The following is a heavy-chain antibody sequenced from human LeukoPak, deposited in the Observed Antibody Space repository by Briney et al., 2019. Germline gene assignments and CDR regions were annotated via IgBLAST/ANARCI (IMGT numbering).Heavy chain of an antibody. CDR2: ISGRGDGT. J-gene: IGHJ4*02. CDR3: AKGTERYREVSSFDS. Sequence: GGSLRLSCAASGFTFNTYTMNWVRQAPGKGLEWVSAISGRGDGTYYADFVKGRFTISRDNSKNTLFLQMNSLRVEGTATYYCAKGTERYREVSSFDSWGRGTLVAVSS. D-gene: IGHD3-10*01. CDR1: GFTFNTYT. V-gene: IGHV3-23*01.